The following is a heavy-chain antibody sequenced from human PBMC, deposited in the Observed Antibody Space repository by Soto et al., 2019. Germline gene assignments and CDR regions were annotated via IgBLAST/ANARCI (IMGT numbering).Heavy chain of an antibody. CDR3: AGGGVTIFGVVIRSAFDI. V-gene: IGHV1-69*06. J-gene: IGHJ3*02. D-gene: IGHD3-3*01. CDR1: GGTFSSYA. Sequence: QVQLVQSGAEVKKPGSSVKVSCKASGGTFSSYAISWVRQAPGQGLEWMGGFIPIFGTANYAEKFQGRVTITAEKSTGAAYMELRSLGSEDTAVCYCAGGGVTIFGVVIRSAFDIWGQGTMVTVSS. CDR2: FIPIFGTA.